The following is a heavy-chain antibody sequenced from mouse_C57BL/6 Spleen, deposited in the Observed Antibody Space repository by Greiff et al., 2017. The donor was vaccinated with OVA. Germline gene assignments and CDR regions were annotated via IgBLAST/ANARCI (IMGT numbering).Heavy chain of an antibody. V-gene: IGHV1-55*01. CDR2: IDPETGGT. CDR1: GYTFTSYW. CDR3: TSGGIYDGFPYYVDY. Sequence: QVQLQQPGAELVKPGASVKMSCKASGYTFTSYWITWVKQRPGQGLEWIGAIDPETGGTAYNQKFKGNAILTADKSSSTAYMELRSLTSEDSAVYYCTSGGIYDGFPYYVDYWGQGTTLTVSS. J-gene: IGHJ2*01. D-gene: IGHD2-3*01.